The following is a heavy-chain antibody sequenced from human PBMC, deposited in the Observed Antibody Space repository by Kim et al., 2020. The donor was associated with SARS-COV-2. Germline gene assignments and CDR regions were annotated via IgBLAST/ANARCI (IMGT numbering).Heavy chain of an antibody. J-gene: IGHJ6*02. CDR1: GGSFSGYY. D-gene: IGHD3-3*01. CDR3: ARGGTFSVTIFGVVIIRPLMAV. CDR2: INHSGST. Sequence: SETLSLTCAVYGGSFSGYYWSWIRQPPGKGLEWIGEINHSGSTNYNPSLKSRVTISVDTSKNQFSLKLSSVTAADTAVYYCARGGTFSVTIFGVVIIRPLMAVWGQGTTVTVSS. V-gene: IGHV4-34*01.